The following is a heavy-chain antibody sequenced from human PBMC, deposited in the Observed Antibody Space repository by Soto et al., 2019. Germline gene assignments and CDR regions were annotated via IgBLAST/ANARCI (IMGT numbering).Heavy chain of an antibody. J-gene: IGHJ6*02. CDR1: GVTISTYY. D-gene: IGHD5-12*01. Sequence: SETLSLTCAVSGVTISTYYWSWIRQPPGKGLEWIGYNYHSGTTNYNPSLKSRVTISVDTSKNQFSLKLSSVTAADTAVYYCARGQWLRLYYYYGMDVWGQGTTVTVS. CDR3: ARGQWLRLYYYYGMDV. V-gene: IGHV4-59*01. CDR2: NYHSGTT.